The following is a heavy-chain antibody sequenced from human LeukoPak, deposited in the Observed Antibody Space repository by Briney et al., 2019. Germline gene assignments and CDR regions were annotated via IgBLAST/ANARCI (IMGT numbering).Heavy chain of an antibody. V-gene: IGHV3-23*01. CDR3: AKDRGYYGSGSLRNDAFVI. J-gene: IGHJ3*02. D-gene: IGHD3-10*01. CDR1: GFTFSSYA. CDR2: ISGSGGST. Sequence: GGSLRLSCAASGFTFSSYAMSWVRQAPGKGLEWVSVISGSGGSTYYADSVKGRFTISRDNSKNTLYLQMNSLRAEDTAVYYCAKDRGYYGSGSLRNDAFVIWGQGTMVTVSS.